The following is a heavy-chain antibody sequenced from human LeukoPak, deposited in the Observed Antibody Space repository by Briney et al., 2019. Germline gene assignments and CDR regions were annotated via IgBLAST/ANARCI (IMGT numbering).Heavy chain of an antibody. CDR1: GFPFSNAW. V-gene: IGHV4-59*01. Sequence: GSLRLSCAASGFPFSNAWLTWIRQPPGEGLEWIGYVSYTGIPTYNPSLKSRVTISLDTSKKQFSLQLTSVTAADTAVYYCATQQWVGTFHYWGQGALVTVSS. CDR3: ATQQWVGTFHY. J-gene: IGHJ4*02. CDR2: VSYTGIP. D-gene: IGHD3-10*01.